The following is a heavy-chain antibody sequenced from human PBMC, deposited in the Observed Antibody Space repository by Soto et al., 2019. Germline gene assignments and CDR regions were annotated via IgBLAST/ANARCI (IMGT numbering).Heavy chain of an antibody. CDR1: GYTFTSYG. V-gene: IGHV1-18*04. J-gene: IGHJ3*02. CDR2: ISAYNGNT. CDR3: ARTRGYRYPGIVVVTAEKYAFDI. D-gene: IGHD2-21*02. Sequence: QVQLVQSGAEVKKPGASVKVSCKASGYTFTSYGISWVRQAPGQGLERMGWISAYNGNTNYVQKLQGRVTMTNDTSTSTAYMELRRLRSDVTAVYYCARTRGYRYPGIVVVTAEKYAFDIWGQVSMVTVSS.